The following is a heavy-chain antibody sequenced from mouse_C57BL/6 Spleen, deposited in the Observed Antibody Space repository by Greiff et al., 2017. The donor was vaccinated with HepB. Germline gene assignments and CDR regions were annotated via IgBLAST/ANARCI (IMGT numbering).Heavy chain of an antibody. Sequence: EVQLVESGPGLVKPSQSLSLTCSVTGYSITSGYYWTWIRQFPGNKLEWMGYISYDGSNNYNPSFKNRISITRDTSKNQFFLKLNSVTTEDTATYYCARPPSYYYGSSTNWYFDVWGTGTTVTVSS. D-gene: IGHD1-1*01. CDR1: GYSITSGYY. CDR2: ISYDGSN. V-gene: IGHV3-6*01. CDR3: ARPPSYYYGSSTNWYFDV. J-gene: IGHJ1*03.